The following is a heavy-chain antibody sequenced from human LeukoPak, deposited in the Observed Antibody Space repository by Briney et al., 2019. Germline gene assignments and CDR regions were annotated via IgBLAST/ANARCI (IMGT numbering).Heavy chain of an antibody. CDR1: GYRFGNYW. CDR3: ASRLYSGSYDY. J-gene: IGHJ4*02. Sequence: GESLKISCKGSGYRFGNYWIGWVRQMPGKGLEWMGIIYPGDSDTRYSPSFQGQVTISADKSIGTAYLQWSSLKASDTAMYYCASRLYSGSYDYWGQGTLVTVSS. D-gene: IGHD1-26*01. V-gene: IGHV5-51*01. CDR2: IYPGDSDT.